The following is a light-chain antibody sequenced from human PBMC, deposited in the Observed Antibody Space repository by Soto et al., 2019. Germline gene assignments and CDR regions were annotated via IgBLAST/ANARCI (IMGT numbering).Light chain of an antibody. CDR2: VAS. V-gene: IGKV1-39*01. CDR1: QSISIS. CDR3: HRPYSTPGIT. Sequence: DIQMTQSPSSMSASVGDRVTITCRASQSISISLNWYQLKPGKAPNLLMYVASYLKSGVPTRFSGRSSGTDFTLSIGRVQPENVASYYCHRPYSTPGITCGHGTR. J-gene: IGKJ5*01.